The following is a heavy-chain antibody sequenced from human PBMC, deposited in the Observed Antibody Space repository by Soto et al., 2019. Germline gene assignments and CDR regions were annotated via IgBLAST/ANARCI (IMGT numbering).Heavy chain of an antibody. CDR1: GFTFGDYA. CDR3: TRVLGYYDSSGYWGYYYYGMDV. CDR2: IRSKAYGGTT. V-gene: IGHV3-49*04. Sequence: GGSLRLSCTASGFTFGDYAMSWVRQAPGKGLEWVGFIRSKAYGGTTEYAASVKGRFTISRDDSKSIAYLQMNSLKTEDTAVYYCTRVLGYYDSSGYWGYYYYGMDVWGQGTTVTVSS. D-gene: IGHD3-22*01. J-gene: IGHJ6*02.